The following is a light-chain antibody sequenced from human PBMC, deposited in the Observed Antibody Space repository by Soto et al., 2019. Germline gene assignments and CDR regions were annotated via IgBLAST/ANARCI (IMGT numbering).Light chain of an antibody. CDR3: SSYAGSNNLL. Sequence: QSVLTQPPSASGSPGQSVTISCTGTSSDVGYYNYVSWYQLHPGKAPKLMIYEVSKRPSGVPDRFSGSKSGNTASLTVSGLQAEDEADYYCSSYAGSNNLLFGGGTKLTVL. J-gene: IGLJ2*01. CDR2: EVS. CDR1: SSDVGYYNY. V-gene: IGLV2-8*01.